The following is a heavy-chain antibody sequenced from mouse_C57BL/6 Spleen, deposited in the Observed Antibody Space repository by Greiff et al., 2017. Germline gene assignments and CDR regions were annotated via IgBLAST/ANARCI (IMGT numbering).Heavy chain of an antibody. J-gene: IGHJ3*01. Sequence: EVQLQQSGPELVKPGASVKISCKASGYSFTGYYMNWVKQSPEKSLEWIGEINPSTGGTTYNQKFKAKATLTVDKSSSTAYMQLKSLTFEDCAVYYCAREGGDGNYEYWGQWALVT. CDR2: INPSTGGT. V-gene: IGHV1-42*01. D-gene: IGHD2-1*01. CDR3: AREGGDGNYEY. CDR1: GYSFTGYY.